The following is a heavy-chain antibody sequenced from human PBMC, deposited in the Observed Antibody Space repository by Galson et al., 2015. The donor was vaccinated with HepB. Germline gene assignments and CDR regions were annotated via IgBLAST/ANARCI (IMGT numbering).Heavy chain of an antibody. CDR2: IKQDGSEK. J-gene: IGHJ6*03. CDR1: GFTFSSYW. D-gene: IGHD6-13*01. V-gene: IGHV3-7*01. CDR3: ARETGYSSSWYPYYYYYYMDV. Sequence: SLRLSCAASGFTFSSYWMSWVRQAPGKGLEWVANIKQDGSEKYYVDSVKGRFTISRDNAKNSLYLQMNSLRAEDTAVYYCARETGYSSSWYPYYYYYYMDVWGKGTTVTVSS.